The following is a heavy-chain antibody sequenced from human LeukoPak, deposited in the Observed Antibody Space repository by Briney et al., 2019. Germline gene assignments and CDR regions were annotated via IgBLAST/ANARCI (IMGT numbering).Heavy chain of an antibody. CDR1: GYTFTGYY. D-gene: IGHD2-15*01. CDR2: INPNSGDT. Sequence: GSVKVSCKASGYTFTGYYMHWVRQAPGQGLEWMGWINPNSGDTHYAQKFQGRVTMTRDTSINTAYMELSRLRSDDTAVYYCARDQAFVYCSGGTCYDDYWGQGSLVTVSS. J-gene: IGHJ4*02. V-gene: IGHV1-2*02. CDR3: ARDQAFVYCSGGTCYDDY.